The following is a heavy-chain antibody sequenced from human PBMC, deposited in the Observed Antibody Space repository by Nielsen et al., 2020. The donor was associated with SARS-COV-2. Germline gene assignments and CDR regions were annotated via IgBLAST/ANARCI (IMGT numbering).Heavy chain of an antibody. Sequence: GESLKISCAASGFTFSSYWMSWVRQAPGKGLEWVANIKQDGSEKYYVDSVKGRFTISRDNAKNSLYLQMNSLRAEDTAVYYCARYGSGSPHFDYWGQGTLVTVSS. CDR1: GFTFSSYW. V-gene: IGHV3-7*03. J-gene: IGHJ4*02. CDR2: IKQDGSEK. D-gene: IGHD3-10*01. CDR3: ARYGSGSPHFDY.